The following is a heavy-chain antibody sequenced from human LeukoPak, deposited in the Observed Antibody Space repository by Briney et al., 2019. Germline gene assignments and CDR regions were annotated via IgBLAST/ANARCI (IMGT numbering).Heavy chain of an antibody. D-gene: IGHD6-19*01. CDR1: GFNFSDYS. CDR3: ARGGRQWLRVEFHAYYMDV. J-gene: IGHJ6*03. V-gene: IGHV3-48*01. CDR2: ISISSGTI. Sequence: GGSLRFSCAASGFNFSDYSMNWVRQAPGKGLEWVSYISISSGTIYYADSVKGRFTISRDNAKNSLYLQMNSLRAEDTAVYYCARGGRQWLRVEFHAYYMDVWGKGTTVTVSS.